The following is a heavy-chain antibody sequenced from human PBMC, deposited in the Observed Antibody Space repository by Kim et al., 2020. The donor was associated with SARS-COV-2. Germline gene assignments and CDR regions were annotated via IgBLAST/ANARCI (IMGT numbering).Heavy chain of an antibody. CDR3: TRVGLTSIAAAGTFWFDP. J-gene: IGHJ5*02. Sequence: GGSLRLSCAASGFTFSGSAMHWVRQASGKGLEWVGRIRSKANSYETAYAASVKGRFTISRDDSKNTAYLQMNSLKTEDTAVYYCTRVGLTSIAAAGTFWFDPWGQGTLVTVSS. D-gene: IGHD6-13*01. CDR1: GFTFSGSA. CDR2: IRSKANSYET. V-gene: IGHV3-73*01.